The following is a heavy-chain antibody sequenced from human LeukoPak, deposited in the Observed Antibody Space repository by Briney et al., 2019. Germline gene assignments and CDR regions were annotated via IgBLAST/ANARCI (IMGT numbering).Heavy chain of an antibody. CDR3: ANQPHQARRDRIRYYFDY. CDR1: GFTFSIYG. Sequence: GGSLRLSCAASGFTFSIYGMHWVRQAPGKGLEWVAVISYDGSNKYYADSVKGRFTISRDNSKNTLYLQMNSLRAEDTAVYYCANQPHQARRDRIRYYFDYWGQGTLVTVSS. V-gene: IGHV3-30*18. CDR2: ISYDGSNK. J-gene: IGHJ4*02. D-gene: IGHD3-10*01.